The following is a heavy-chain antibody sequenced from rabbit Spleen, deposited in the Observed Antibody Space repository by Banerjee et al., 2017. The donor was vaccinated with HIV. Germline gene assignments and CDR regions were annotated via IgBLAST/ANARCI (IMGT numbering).Heavy chain of an antibody. V-gene: IGHV1S40*01. CDR2: IYISTGNT. J-gene: IGHJ4*01. Sequence: QSLEESGGDLVKPGASLTLTCTASEFSFSENVYMCWVRQAPGKGLEWIACIYISTGNTYYASWAKGRFTISKTSSTTVTLQMTSLTAADTATYFCARGSATMTMVITGFYFNLWGQGTLVTVS. CDR3: ARGSATMTMVITGFYFNL. CDR1: EFSFSENVY. D-gene: IGHD2-1*01.